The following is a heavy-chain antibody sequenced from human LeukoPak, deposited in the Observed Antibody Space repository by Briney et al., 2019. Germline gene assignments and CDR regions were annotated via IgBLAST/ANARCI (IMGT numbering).Heavy chain of an antibody. V-gene: IGHV3-48*01. Sequence: GGSLRLSCAASGFTFNSYSMNWVRQAPGKGLEWVSYISSSSSTIYYADSVKGRFTISRDNAKNSLYLQMNSLRAEDTAVYYCARVRSGLPNDAFDIWGQGTIVTVSS. CDR2: ISSSSSTI. D-gene: IGHD3-10*01. CDR3: ARVRSGLPNDAFDI. CDR1: GFTFNSYS. J-gene: IGHJ3*02.